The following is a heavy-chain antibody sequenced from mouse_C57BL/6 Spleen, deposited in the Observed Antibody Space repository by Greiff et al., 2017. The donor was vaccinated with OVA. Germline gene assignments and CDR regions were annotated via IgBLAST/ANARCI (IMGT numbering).Heavy chain of an antibody. Sequence: VQLQQSGGGLVKPGGSLKLSCAASGFTFSDYGMHWVRQAPEKGLEWVAYISSGSSTIYYADTVKGRFTISRDNAKNTLFLQMTSLRSEDTAMYYGASLGYYGTAMDYWGQGTSVTVSS. V-gene: IGHV5-17*01. J-gene: IGHJ4*01. CDR2: ISSGSSTI. CDR3: ASLGYYGTAMDY. D-gene: IGHD1-1*01. CDR1: GFTFSDYG.